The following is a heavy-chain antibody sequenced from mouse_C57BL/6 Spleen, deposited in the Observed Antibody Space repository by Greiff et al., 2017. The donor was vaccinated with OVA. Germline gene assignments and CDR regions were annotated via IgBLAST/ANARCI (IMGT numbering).Heavy chain of an antibody. CDR3: AREDSNYVSWFAY. J-gene: IGHJ3*01. D-gene: IGHD2-5*01. V-gene: IGHV1-26*01. CDR1: GYTFTDYY. CDR2: INPNNGGT. Sequence: EVQLQQSGPELVKPGASVKISCKASGYTFTDYYMNWVKQSHGKSLEWIGDINPNNGGTSYNQKFKGKATLTVDKSSSTAYMELRSLTSEDSAVYYCAREDSNYVSWFAYWGQGTLVTVSA.